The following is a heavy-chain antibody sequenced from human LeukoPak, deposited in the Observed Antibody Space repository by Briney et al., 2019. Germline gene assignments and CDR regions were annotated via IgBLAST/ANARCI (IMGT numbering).Heavy chain of an antibody. CDR1: AFSFSTYS. D-gene: IGHD2-15*01. CDR3: ARVGYCSGGSCYSLNWFDP. V-gene: IGHV3-21*01. Sequence: GGSLRLSCAASAFSFSTYSMNWVRQAPGKGLEWVSSISSSSNYIYYADSVKGRFTISRDNDKNSLYLQMNSLRADDTAVYYCARVGYCSGGSCYSLNWFDPWGQGTLVTVSS. CDR2: ISSSSNYI. J-gene: IGHJ5*02.